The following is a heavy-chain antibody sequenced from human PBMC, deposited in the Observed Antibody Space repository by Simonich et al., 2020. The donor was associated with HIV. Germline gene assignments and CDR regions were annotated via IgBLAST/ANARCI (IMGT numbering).Heavy chain of an antibody. D-gene: IGHD3-9*01. J-gene: IGHJ4*02. CDR2: ISYDGSNK. V-gene: IGHV3-30*07. CDR3: ARDHYDILIGYFHTYYFDY. CDR1: GFTFSSYA. Sequence: QVQLVESGGGVVQPGRSLRLSCAASGFTFSSYAMHWVRQAPGKGLEWVAVISYDGSNKYYADSVKGRFTISRDNSKNTLYLQMNSLRAEDTAVYYCARDHYDILIGYFHTYYFDYWGQGTLVTVSS.